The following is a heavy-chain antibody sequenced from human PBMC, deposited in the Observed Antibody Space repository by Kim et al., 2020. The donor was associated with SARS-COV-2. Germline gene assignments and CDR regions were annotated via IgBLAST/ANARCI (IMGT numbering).Heavy chain of an antibody. V-gene: IGHV3-30-3*01. Sequence: GGSLRLSCAASRFIFRRYAMYWVRQAPGKGLEWVALISFDGGNKYYADSVQGRLSISRDNPKSTLYLQMNSLRSEDTAVYYCARDREGYIDYWGQGTLVTVSS. CDR3: ARDREGYIDY. CDR2: ISFDGGNK. J-gene: IGHJ4*02. CDR1: RFIFRRYA.